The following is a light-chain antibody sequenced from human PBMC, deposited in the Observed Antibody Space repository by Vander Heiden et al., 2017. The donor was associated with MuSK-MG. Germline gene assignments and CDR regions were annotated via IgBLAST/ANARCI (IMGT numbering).Light chain of an antibody. V-gene: IGKV3-15*01. CDR1: QSVSSN. Sequence: EIAMTQSPATLSVSPGERATLSCRASQSVSSNLAWYQQKPGQAPRLLIYGASTRATGIPARFSGSGSETECTLTISSLQSEDFAVYYCQQYNNWPPLTFGGGTKVEIK. J-gene: IGKJ4*01. CDR3: QQYNNWPPLT. CDR2: GAS.